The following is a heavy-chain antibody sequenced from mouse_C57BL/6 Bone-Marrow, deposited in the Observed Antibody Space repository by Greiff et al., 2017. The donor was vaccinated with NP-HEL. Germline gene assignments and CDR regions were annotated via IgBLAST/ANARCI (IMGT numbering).Heavy chain of an antibody. Sequence: QVHVKQPGAELVKPGASVKLSCKASGYTFTSYWMHWVKQRPGQGLEWIGMIHPNSGSTNYNEKFKSKATLTVDKSSSTAYMQLSSLTSEDAAVYYCARTTVVATREYWGQGTTLTVSS. CDR1: GYTFTSYW. J-gene: IGHJ2*01. CDR3: ARTTVVATREY. CDR2: IHPNSGST. D-gene: IGHD1-1*01. V-gene: IGHV1-64*01.